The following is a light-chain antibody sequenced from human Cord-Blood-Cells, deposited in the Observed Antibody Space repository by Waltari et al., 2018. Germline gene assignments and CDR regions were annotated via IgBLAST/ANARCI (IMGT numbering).Light chain of an antibody. J-gene: IGLJ3*02. CDR2: GKN. V-gene: IGLV3-19*01. CDR1: SLRSYY. CDR3: NSRDSSGNHLV. Sequence: SSELTQDPAVSVALGQTVRITCQGDSLRSYYASWYKQKPGQAPVLVIYGKNNRPSGLPDRFSGSSSGNTASLTITGAQAEDEADYYCNSRDSSGNHLVFGGGTKLTVL.